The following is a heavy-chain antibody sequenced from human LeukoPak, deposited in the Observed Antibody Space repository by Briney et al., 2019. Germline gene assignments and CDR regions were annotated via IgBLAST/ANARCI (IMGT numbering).Heavy chain of an antibody. J-gene: IGHJ5*02. CDR3: ARDLLGVVVIAHNWFDP. D-gene: IGHD2-21*01. V-gene: IGHV1-69*04. CDR1: GYTFTSYG. Sequence: GASVKVSCKASGYTFTSYGISWVRQAPGQGLEWMGRIIPILGIANYAQKFQGRVTITADKSTSTAYMELSSLRSEDTAVYYCARDLLGVVVIAHNWFDPWGQGTLVTVSS. CDR2: IIPILGIA.